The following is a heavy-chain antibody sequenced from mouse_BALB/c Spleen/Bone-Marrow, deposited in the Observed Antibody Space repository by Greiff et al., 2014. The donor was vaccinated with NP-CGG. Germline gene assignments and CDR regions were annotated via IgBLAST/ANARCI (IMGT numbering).Heavy chain of an antibody. D-gene: IGHD2-3*01. J-gene: IGHJ3*01. CDR2: INPYNGDT. V-gene: IGHV1-37*01. CDR3: GGQDGYYGGFAY. Sequence: VHVKQSGPELVKPGASVKISCKASGYSFTGYFMNWVKQSHGKSLEWIGRINPYNGDTFYNQKFKGKATLTVDKSSSTAHMELLSLTSEDSAVYCCGGQDGYYGGFAYWGQGTLVTVSA. CDR1: GYSFTGYF.